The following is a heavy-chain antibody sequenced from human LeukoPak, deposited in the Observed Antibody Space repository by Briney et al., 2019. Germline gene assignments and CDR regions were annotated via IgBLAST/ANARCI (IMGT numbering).Heavy chain of an antibody. D-gene: IGHD1-7*01. CDR2: INTDGSST. J-gene: IGHJ4*02. CDR3: ANRGNYGRVDY. CDR1: GFTFSSYW. Sequence: GGSLRLSCAASGFTFSSYWMHWVRQAPGKGLVWVSRINTDGSSTSYADSVKGRLTISRDNAKNTLYLQMNSLRAEDTAVYYCANRGNYGRVDYWGQGTLVTVSS. V-gene: IGHV3-74*01.